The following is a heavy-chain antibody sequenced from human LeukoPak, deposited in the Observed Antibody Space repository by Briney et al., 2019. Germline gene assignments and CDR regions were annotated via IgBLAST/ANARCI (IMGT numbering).Heavy chain of an antibody. Sequence: GRSLRLSCAASGFTFNNYVMHWVRQAPGKGLEWVALISYDGSNKHYADSVRGRFTISRDNSKNTLYLQMNSLRPEDTAVYYCAKDFEGFCGGDCYSMDFWGQGTLATVPS. CDR3: AKDFEGFCGGDCYSMDF. CDR1: GFTFNNYV. D-gene: IGHD2-21*02. V-gene: IGHV3-30*18. J-gene: IGHJ4*02. CDR2: ISYDGSNK.